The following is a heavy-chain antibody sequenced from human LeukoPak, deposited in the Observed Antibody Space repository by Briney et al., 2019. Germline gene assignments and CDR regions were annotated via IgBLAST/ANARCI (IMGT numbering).Heavy chain of an antibody. CDR1: GFTFSDYY. CDR2: ISSSGSTI. D-gene: IGHD3-9*01. V-gene: IGHV3-11*01. J-gene: IGHJ3*02. Sequence: GGSLRLSCAASGFTFSDYYMSWIRQAPGKGLEWVSYISSSGSTIYYADSVKGRFTISRDNAKNSLYLQMNSLRAEDTAVYYCARDFSPAHYDILTGGAFDIWGQGTMVTVSS. CDR3: ARDFSPAHYDILTGGAFDI.